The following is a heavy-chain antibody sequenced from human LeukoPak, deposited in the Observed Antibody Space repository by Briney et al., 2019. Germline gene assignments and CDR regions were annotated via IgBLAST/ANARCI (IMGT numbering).Heavy chain of an antibody. V-gene: IGHV5-51*01. CDR2: IYPGDCDT. D-gene: IGHD2-15*01. Sequence: GESLKISCKGSGYSFTSYWIGWVRQMPGKGLEGMGMIYPGDCDTRYCPSFQGQVTISADKSISTAYLQSSSLKASDTAMYYCARGIGRTDFTPYWYFDLWGRGTLVTVSS. J-gene: IGHJ2*01. CDR1: GYSFTSYW. CDR3: ARGIGRTDFTPYWYFDL.